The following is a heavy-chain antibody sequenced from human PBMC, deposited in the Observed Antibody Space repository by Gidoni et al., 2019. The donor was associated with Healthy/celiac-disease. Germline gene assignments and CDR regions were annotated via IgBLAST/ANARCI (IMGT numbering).Heavy chain of an antibody. CDR2: LNHSGST. Sequence: QVQLQQWRAGLLKPSETLSLTCAVYGGSFRGYSWRWIRQPPGKGLEWIGELNHSGSTNYNPSLKSRVTISVDTSKNQFSLKLSSGTAADTAVYYWARAAQGYCTNGVCYLPWFDPWGQGTLVTVSS. CDR1: GGSFRGYS. J-gene: IGHJ5*02. V-gene: IGHV4-34*01. D-gene: IGHD2-8*01. CDR3: ARAAQGYCTNGVCYLPWFDP.